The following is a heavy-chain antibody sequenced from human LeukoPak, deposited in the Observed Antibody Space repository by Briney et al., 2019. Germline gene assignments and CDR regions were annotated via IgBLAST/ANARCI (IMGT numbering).Heavy chain of an antibody. CDR2: IYYSGST. V-gene: IGHV4-59*08. CDR1: GGSISSYY. CDR3: ARHEGDTSGNYMYNWFDP. D-gene: IGHD3-22*01. J-gene: IGHJ5*02. Sequence: PSETLSLTCTVSGGSISSYYWSWIRQPPGKGLEWIGYIYYSGSTNYNPSLNSRATISVDTSKNQFSLKLSSVTAADTAVYYCARHEGDTSGNYMYNWFDPWGQGTLVTVSS.